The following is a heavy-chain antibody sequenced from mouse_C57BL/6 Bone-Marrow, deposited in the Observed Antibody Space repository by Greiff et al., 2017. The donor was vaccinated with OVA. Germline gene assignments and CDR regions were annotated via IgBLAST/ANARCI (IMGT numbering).Heavy chain of an antibody. V-gene: IGHV14-4*01. CDR1: GFNIKDGY. Sequence: VQLQQSGAELVRPGASVKLSCTASGFNIKDGYMHWVKQRPEQGLEWIGWIDPENGDTEYASKFQGKGTMTADKSSNTSYLLLSGLTSEDTAVYYCTTSRSYYWGQGTTLTVSS. CDR3: TTSRSYY. CDR2: IDPENGDT. J-gene: IGHJ2*01. D-gene: IGHD1-3*01.